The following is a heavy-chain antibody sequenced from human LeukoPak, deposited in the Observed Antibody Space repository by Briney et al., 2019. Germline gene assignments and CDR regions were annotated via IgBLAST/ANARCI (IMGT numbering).Heavy chain of an antibody. D-gene: IGHD3-10*01. CDR3: ARAKSGSGSYSYYFDY. CDR2: INHSGST. J-gene: IGHJ4*02. V-gene: IGHV4-34*01. Sequence: SETLSLTCTVSGGSIGSYYWSWIRQPPGKGLEWIGEINHSGSTNYNPSLKSRVTISVDTSKNQFSLKLSSVTAADTAVYYCARAKSGSGSYSYYFDYWGQGTLVTVSS. CDR1: GGSIGSYY.